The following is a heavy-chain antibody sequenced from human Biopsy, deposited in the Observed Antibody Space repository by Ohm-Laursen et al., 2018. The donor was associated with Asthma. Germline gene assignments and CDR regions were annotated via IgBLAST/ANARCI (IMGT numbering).Heavy chain of an antibody. CDR2: IYYDGSRK. J-gene: IGHJ4*02. CDR1: GFTFSSYG. D-gene: IGHD3-22*01. V-gene: IGHV3-33*08. Sequence: SLRLSCAVSGFTFSSYGMHWVRQAPGKGLEWVAGIYYDGSRKYYTESVKGRFTISRDNSKNRLYLEMASLRAEDTAVYYCARGDSSNWSHYYFDYWGQGTLVTVSS. CDR3: ARGDSSNWSHYYFDY.